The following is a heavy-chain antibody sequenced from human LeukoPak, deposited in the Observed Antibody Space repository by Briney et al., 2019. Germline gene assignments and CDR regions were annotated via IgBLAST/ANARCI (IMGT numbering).Heavy chain of an antibody. V-gene: IGHV3-64D*09. CDR3: VKGADTYGYGHAFDY. CDR2: MNSNGGTT. CDR1: GFTFSTYA. D-gene: IGHD5-18*01. Sequence: GGSLRLSCSASGFTFSTYATHWVRQAPGKGLEYVSLMNSNGGTTYYADSMKGRFTISRDNSKNTLYLQMSSLRPEDTAVYYCVKGADTYGYGHAFDYWGQGTLVTVSS. J-gene: IGHJ4*02.